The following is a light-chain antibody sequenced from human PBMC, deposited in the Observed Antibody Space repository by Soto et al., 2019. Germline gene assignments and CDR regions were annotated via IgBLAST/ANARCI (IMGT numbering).Light chain of an antibody. J-gene: IGKJ1*01. V-gene: IGKV3-11*01. CDR2: DAS. CDR3: QQRSNWPWT. Sequence: EIVLTQSPVTLSLSPGERATLSCRASPSVRSYLAWYQQKAGQAPRLLIYDASNRAAGITARFGGSGSATDFTLTISILEPEDFADYYCQQRSNWPWTFGQGTRVEIK. CDR1: PSVRSY.